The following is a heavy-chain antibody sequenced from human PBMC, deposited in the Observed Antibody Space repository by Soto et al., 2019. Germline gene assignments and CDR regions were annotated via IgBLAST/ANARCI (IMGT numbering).Heavy chain of an antibody. CDR2: ISGSGGST. D-gene: IGHD2-2*01. CDR1: GFTFSSYA. Sequence: EVQLLESGGGLVQPGGSLRLSCAASGFTFSSYAMSWVRQAPGKGLEWVSAISGSGGSTYYADSVKGRFTISRDNSKNTLYLQMTSLRAEDTAVYYCARDRTVPAAPHHDSWGQGTLVTVSS. CDR3: ARDRTVPAAPHHDS. J-gene: IGHJ4*02. V-gene: IGHV3-23*01.